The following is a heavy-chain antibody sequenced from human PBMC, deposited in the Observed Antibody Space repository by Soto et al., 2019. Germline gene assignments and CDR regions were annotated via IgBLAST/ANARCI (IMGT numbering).Heavy chain of an antibody. Sequence: ASVKVSCKASGYTFTGYYMHWVRQAPGQGLEWMGWINPNSGGTNYAQKFQGWVTMTRDTAISTAYMELSRLRSDDTAVYYCARTRHYDSSGYYFQGYYGMDVWGQGTTVTVS. CDR2: INPNSGGT. V-gene: IGHV1-2*04. J-gene: IGHJ6*02. D-gene: IGHD3-22*01. CDR1: GYTFTGYY. CDR3: ARTRHYDSSGYYFQGYYGMDV.